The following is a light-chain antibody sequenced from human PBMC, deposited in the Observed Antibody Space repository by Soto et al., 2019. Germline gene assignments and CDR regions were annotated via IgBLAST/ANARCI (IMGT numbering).Light chain of an antibody. V-gene: IGLV2-14*01. J-gene: IGLJ1*01. CDR3: SSYTSSSTRV. CDR1: SSDVGGYNY. Sequence: QSVLTQPASVSGSPGQSITISCTGTSSDVGGYNYVSWYQQHPGKAPKLMIYDVSNRPSGVSNRFSASKSGNTASLTISGLQAEDEADYYCSSYTSSSTRVFGPGTMVTVL. CDR2: DVS.